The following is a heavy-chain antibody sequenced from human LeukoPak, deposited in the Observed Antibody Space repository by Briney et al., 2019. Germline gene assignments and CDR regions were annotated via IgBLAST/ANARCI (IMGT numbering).Heavy chain of an antibody. CDR3: ARDHLGDISAFDI. V-gene: IGHV3-30*04. Sequence: GGSLRLSCAASGFTFSSYAMHWVRQAPGKGLEWVAVISYDGSNKYYADSVRGRFTITRDNSKNTLYLQMNSLRAEDTAVYYCARDHLGDISAFDIWGQGTMVTVSS. D-gene: IGHD3-16*01. CDR2: ISYDGSNK. J-gene: IGHJ3*02. CDR1: GFTFSSYA.